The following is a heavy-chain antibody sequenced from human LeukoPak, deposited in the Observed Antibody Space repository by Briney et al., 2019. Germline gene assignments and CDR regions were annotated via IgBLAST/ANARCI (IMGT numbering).Heavy chain of an antibody. CDR2: LDPKSGGT. Sequence: ASVKVSCKASGYTFTGYYLHWVRQAPGQGLEWMGWLDPKSGGTKYAQKFKGRVTMTRDTSISTLYMEINSLTSDDTAVYYCAREGYYYYYMDVWGKGTTVTVSS. V-gene: IGHV1-2*02. CDR3: AREGYYYYYMDV. J-gene: IGHJ6*03. CDR1: GYTFTGYY.